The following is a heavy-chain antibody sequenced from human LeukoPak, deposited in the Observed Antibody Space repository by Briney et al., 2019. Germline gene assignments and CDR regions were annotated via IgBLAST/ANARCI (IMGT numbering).Heavy chain of an antibody. CDR2: ISSSGSTI. J-gene: IGHJ4*02. CDR3: ARDPGSSSWYGGFGY. V-gene: IGHV3-11*01. CDR1: GFTISKYA. D-gene: IGHD6-13*01. Sequence: GGSLRLSCAASGFTISKYAMNWIRQAPGKGLEWVSYISSSGSTIYYADSVKGRFTISRDNAKNSLYLQMNSLRAEDTAVYYCARDPGSSSWYGGFGYWGQGTLVTVSS.